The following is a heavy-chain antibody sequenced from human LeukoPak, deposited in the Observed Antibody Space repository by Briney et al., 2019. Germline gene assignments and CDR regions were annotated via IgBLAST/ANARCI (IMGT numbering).Heavy chain of an antibody. D-gene: IGHD3-22*01. Sequence: KSSETLSLTCAVSGYSISSGYYWGWIRQPPGKGLEWIGSIYHSGSTYYNPSLKSRVTISVDTSKNQFSLKLSSVTAADTAVYYCARAKSYYYDSSVSLFYYYYGMDVWGQGTTVTVSS. J-gene: IGHJ6*02. CDR3: ARAKSYYYDSSVSLFYYYYGMDV. V-gene: IGHV4-38-2*01. CDR2: IYHSGST. CDR1: GYSISSGYY.